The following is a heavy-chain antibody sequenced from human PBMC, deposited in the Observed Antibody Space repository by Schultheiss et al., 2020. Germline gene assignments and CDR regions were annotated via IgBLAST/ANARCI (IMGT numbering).Heavy chain of an antibody. V-gene: IGHV3-23*01. Sequence: GGSLRLSCAASGLTFSSYAMTWVRQAPGKGLEWISYIRGTDTTTYYADSVRGRFTISRDNSKNTLYLQMNSLRAEDTALYYCARGWIAVADYFDYGMDVWGQGTTVTVSS. CDR1: GLTFSSYA. CDR3: ARGWIAVADYFDYGMDV. D-gene: IGHD6-19*01. J-gene: IGHJ6*02. CDR2: IRGTDTTT.